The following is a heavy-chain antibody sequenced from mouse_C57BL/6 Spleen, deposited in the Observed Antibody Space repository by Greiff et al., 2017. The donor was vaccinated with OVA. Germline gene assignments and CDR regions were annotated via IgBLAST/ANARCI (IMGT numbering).Heavy chain of an antibody. CDR2: IYPSDSET. Sequence: VQLQQPGAELVRPGSSVKLSCKASGYTFTSYWMDWVKQRPGQGLEWIGNIYPSDSETHYNQKFKDKATLTVDKSSSTAYMQLSSLTSEDSAVYYCARPPHYYGSSYWYFDVWGTGTTVTVSS. J-gene: IGHJ1*03. D-gene: IGHD1-1*01. CDR3: ARPPHYYGSSYWYFDV. CDR1: GYTFTSYW. V-gene: IGHV1-61*01.